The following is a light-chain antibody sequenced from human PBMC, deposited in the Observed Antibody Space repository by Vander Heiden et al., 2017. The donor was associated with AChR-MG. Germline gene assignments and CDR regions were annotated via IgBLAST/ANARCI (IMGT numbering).Light chain of an antibody. CDR2: GAT. Sequence: LTQSPGTLSLSPGERAPLSCRASQTIGGHYLAWYQQRPGLAPRLLIYGATSRATGIPDRFSASGSGTFFTLTINRLEPEDFVVYYCQQYGFSPVTFGGGT. J-gene: IGKJ4*01. CDR1: QTIGGHY. V-gene: IGKV3-20*01. CDR3: QQYGFSPVT.